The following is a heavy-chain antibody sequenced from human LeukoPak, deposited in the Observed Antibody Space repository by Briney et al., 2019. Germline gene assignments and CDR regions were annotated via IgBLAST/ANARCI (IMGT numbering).Heavy chain of an antibody. CDR1: GGSIISTIYY. Sequence: SETLSLTCTVSGGSIISTIYYWGWIRQSPGKGLDWIGSISYSGSSFCKPSLKSRVTIAVDTSKNQFSLRLSSVTAADTAFYYCARDLSYYYMDLWGTGTTVTVSS. CDR3: ARDLSYYYMDL. V-gene: IGHV4-39*07. J-gene: IGHJ6*03. CDR2: ISYSGSS.